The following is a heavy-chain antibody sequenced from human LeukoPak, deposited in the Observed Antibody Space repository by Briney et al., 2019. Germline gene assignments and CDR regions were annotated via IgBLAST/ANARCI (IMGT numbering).Heavy chain of an antibody. CDR1: GGTFSSYA. V-gene: IGHV1-69*01. CDR3: ARVYGWYYYYMDV. Sequence: GASVKVSCKASGGTFSSYAISCVRQAPGQGLEWMGGIIPIFGTANYAQKFQGRVTITADESTSTAYMELSSLRSEDTAVYYCARVYGWYYYYMDVWGKGTTVTVSS. CDR2: IIPIFGTA. J-gene: IGHJ6*03. D-gene: IGHD6-19*01.